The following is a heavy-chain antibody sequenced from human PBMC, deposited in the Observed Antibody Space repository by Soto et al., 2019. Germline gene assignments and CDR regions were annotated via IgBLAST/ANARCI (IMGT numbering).Heavy chain of an antibody. CDR2: INPKSGGT. J-gene: IGHJ6*02. V-gene: IGHV1-2*04. CDR1: GYSFSDYH. CDR3: ARGDSTDCSNGVCSFFYNHDMDV. Sequence: ASVKVSCKASGYSFSDYHVHWVRQAPGKGLEWLGRINPKSGGTSTAQKFQGWVTMTTDTSISTASMELTRLTSDDTAIYYCARGDSTDCSNGVCSFFYNHDMDVWG. D-gene: IGHD2-8*01.